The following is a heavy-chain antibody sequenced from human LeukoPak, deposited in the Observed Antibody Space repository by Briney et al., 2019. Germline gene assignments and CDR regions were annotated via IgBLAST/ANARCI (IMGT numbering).Heavy chain of an antibody. Sequence: GGSLRLSCAASGFSFSRFWMHWVRQVPGKGLVWISRITSDGRNIDYADSVKGQFTISRDDAKNTLYLQMNSLRPDDTAVYFCVRGDIVVVTTLDHWGQGSLVIVSS. J-gene: IGHJ4*02. V-gene: IGHV3-74*01. D-gene: IGHD2-21*02. CDR1: GFSFSRFW. CDR2: ITSDGRNI. CDR3: VRGDIVVVTTLDH.